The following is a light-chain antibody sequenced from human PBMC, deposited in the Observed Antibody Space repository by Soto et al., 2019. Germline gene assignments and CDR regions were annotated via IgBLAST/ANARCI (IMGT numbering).Light chain of an antibody. Sequence: DIKMTQSPSTLSASVGDGVTITCRASQSIGTWLAWYQQKPGKAPKVLIYDVSSLKSGVPSRFSGSASATEFTLTISSLQSDDFATYYCQQYKSFWTFGQGTKVEIK. V-gene: IGKV1-5*01. CDR2: DVS. CDR3: QQYKSFWT. J-gene: IGKJ1*01. CDR1: QSIGTW.